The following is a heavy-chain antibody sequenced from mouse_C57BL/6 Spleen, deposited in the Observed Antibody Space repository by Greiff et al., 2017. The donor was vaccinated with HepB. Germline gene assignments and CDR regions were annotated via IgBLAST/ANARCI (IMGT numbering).Heavy chain of an antibody. CDR2: ISYSGST. Sequence: EVQLQQSGPGLAKPSQTLSLPCSVTGYSITSDYWNWIRKFPGNKLEYMGYISYSGSTYYNPSLKSRISITRDTSKNQYYLQLNSVTTEDTATYYCERYYSNSDWYFDVWGTGTTVTVSS. CDR3: ERYYSNSDWYFDV. D-gene: IGHD2-5*01. J-gene: IGHJ1*03. CDR1: GYSITSDY. V-gene: IGHV3-8*01.